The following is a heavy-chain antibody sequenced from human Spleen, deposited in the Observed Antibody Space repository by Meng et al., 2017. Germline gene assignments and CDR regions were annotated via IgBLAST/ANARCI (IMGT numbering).Heavy chain of an antibody. CDR2: IYHGGDT. CDR1: GGSFSVYY. D-gene: IGHD6-19*01. Sequence: QAQLQQWGAGLLKPSETLSLTCAVDGGSFSVYYWTWIRQPPGKRLEWIGEIYHGGDTNYNPSLKSRVTIAIDRSKNQFSLKLSSVTAADTAVYYCASWIYSCGWQWGQGTLVTVSS. J-gene: IGHJ4*02. CDR3: ASWIYSCGWQ. V-gene: IGHV4-34*01.